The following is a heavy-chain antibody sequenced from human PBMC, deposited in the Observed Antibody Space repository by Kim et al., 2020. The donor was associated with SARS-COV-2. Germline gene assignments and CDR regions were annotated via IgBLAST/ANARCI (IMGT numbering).Heavy chain of an antibody. J-gene: IGHJ6*02. Sequence: SVKVSCKASGGTFSSYAISWVRQAPGQGLEWMGGIIPIFGTANYAQKFQGRVTITAYESTSTAYMELSSLRSEDTAVYYCASGGYSGYDGSYYYYYYGMDVWGQGTTVTVSS. CDR3: ASGGYSGYDGSYYYYYYGMDV. CDR2: IIPIFGTA. CDR1: GGTFSSYA. V-gene: IGHV1-69*13. D-gene: IGHD5-12*01.